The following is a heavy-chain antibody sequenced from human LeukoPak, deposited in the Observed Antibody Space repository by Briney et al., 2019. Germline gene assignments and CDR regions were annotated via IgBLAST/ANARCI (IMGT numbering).Heavy chain of an antibody. CDR2: IIPIFGTA. J-gene: IGHJ6*03. CDR3: ARGLAARYYYYYMDV. V-gene: IGHV1-69*06. D-gene: IGHD6-6*01. Sequence: ASVKVSCKGSGGAFSSYAISWVRQAPGQGLEWMGGIIPIFGTANYAQKFQGRVTITADKSTSTAYMELSSLRSEDTAVYYCARGLAARYYYYYMDVWGKGTMVTVSS. CDR1: GGAFSSYA.